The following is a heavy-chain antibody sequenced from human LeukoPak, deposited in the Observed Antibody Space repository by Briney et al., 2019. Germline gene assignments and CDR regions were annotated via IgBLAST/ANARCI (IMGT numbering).Heavy chain of an antibody. V-gene: IGHV4-34*01. D-gene: IGHD6-13*01. Sequence: SETLSLTCGVYGGSFSGYYWSWIRQPPGKGLEWIGEINHSGTTNYNPSLKSRVTISVDTSKNQFSLKLSSVTAADTAVYYCARDMQQLNSPDDFDIWGQGTMVTVSS. J-gene: IGHJ3*02. CDR1: GGSFSGYY. CDR2: INHSGTT. CDR3: ARDMQQLNSPDDFDI.